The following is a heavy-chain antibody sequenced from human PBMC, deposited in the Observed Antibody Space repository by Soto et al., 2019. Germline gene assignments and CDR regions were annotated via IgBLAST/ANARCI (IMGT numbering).Heavy chain of an antibody. CDR2: IDPSDSYT. CDR1: GYSFTSYW. Sequence: EVQLVQSGAEVKKPGESLRISCKGSGYSFTSYWISWVRQMPGKGLEWMGRIDPSDSYTNYSPSFQGHVTISADKSISTAYLQWGSLKASDTAMYYCARHGRTSGSYWANWFDPWGQGTLVTVSS. V-gene: IGHV5-10-1*03. CDR3: ARHGRTSGSYWANWFDP. J-gene: IGHJ5*02. D-gene: IGHD1-26*01.